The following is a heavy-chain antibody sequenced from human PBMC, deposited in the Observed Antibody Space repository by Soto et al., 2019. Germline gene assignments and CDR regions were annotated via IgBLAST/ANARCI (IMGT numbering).Heavy chain of an antibody. V-gene: IGHV3-30-3*01. D-gene: IGHD5-18*01. CDR2: ISYDGSNK. J-gene: IGHJ4*02. CDR3: ARWNVQHDSYGYF. Sequence: GGSLRLSCAASGFTFSSYPMHWVRQAPGKGLEWVALISYDGSNKYYADSVKGRFTISRDNSKNTLYLQMNSLRTEDTAVYYCARWNVQHDSYGYFWGQGTLVTVSS. CDR1: GFTFSSYP.